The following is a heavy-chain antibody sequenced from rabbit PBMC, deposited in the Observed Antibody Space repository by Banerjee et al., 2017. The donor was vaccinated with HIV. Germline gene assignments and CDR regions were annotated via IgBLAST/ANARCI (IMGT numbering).Heavy chain of an antibody. CDR1: GSDISSNA. CDR2: INTSSGNT. CDR3: ARGLAGVIGWNFNL. Sequence: QEQLVESGGGLVQPEGSLTLTCKASGSDISSNAMCWVRQAPGKGLELIACINTSSGNTDYANWAKGRFAISKTSTATVTLQMTSLAAADTATYFCARGLAGVIGWNFNLWGPGTLVTVS. D-gene: IGHD4-1*01. V-gene: IGHV1S45*01. J-gene: IGHJ4*01.